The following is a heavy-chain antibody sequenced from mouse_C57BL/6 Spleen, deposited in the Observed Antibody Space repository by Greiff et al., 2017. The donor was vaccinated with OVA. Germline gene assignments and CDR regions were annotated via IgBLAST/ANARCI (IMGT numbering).Heavy chain of an antibody. CDR2: IHPSDSDT. CDR1: GYTFTSYW. Sequence: VQLQQSGAELVKPGASVKVSCKASGYTFTSYWMHWVKQRPGQGLEWIGRIHPSDSDTNYNQQFKGKATLTVDKSSSTVYMQLSSLTSDDSAFYYGASISTLVYFAYWGQGTPLTVSS. V-gene: IGHV1-74*01. CDR3: ASISTLVYFAY. D-gene: IGHD1-1*01. J-gene: IGHJ2*01.